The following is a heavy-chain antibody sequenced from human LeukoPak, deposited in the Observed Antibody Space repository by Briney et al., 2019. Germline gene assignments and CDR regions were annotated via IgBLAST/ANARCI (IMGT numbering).Heavy chain of an antibody. V-gene: IGHV4-61*02. D-gene: IGHD1-26*01. J-gene: IGHJ4*02. CDR3: ARVEWGVFVDY. Sequence: PSQTLSLTCTVSGGSISSGSYYWSWIRQPAGKGLEWIGRIYTSGSTNYNPSLKGRVTISVDTSKNQFSLKLSSVTAADTAVYYCARVEWGVFVDYWGQGTLVTVSS. CDR2: IYTSGST. CDR1: GGSISSGSYY.